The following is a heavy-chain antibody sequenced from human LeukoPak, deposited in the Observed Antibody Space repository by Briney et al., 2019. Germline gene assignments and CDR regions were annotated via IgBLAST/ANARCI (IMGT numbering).Heavy chain of an antibody. V-gene: IGHV3-21*01. CDR1: GFTFSSYS. J-gene: IGHJ6*02. Sequence: PGGSLRLSCAASGFTFSSYSMTWVRQAPGKGLEWVSSISSSSSYIYYADSVKGRFTISRDNAKNSLYLQMNSLRAEDTAVYYCARARGYCSSTSCFGMGYGMDFWGQGTTVTVSS. CDR3: ARARGYCSSTSCFGMGYGMDF. CDR2: ISSSSSYI. D-gene: IGHD2-2*01.